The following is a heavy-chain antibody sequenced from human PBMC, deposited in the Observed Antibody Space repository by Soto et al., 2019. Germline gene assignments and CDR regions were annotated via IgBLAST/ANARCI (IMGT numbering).Heavy chain of an antibody. CDR3: ARGDSTDCSNVVCSFFYNHDMDV. V-gene: IGHV1-2*04. J-gene: IGHJ6*02. CDR1: GYSFTDYH. D-gene: IGHD2-8*01. CDR2: INPKSGGT. Sequence: ASVKVSCKASGYSFTDYHIHWVRQAPGQGLEWLGRINPKSGGTSTAQKFQGWVTMTTDTSISTASMELTRLTSDDTAIYYCARGDSTDCSNVVCSFFYNHDMDVCGQGPTVTVSS.